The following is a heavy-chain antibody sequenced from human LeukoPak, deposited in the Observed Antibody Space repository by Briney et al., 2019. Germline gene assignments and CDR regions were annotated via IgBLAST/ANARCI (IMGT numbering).Heavy chain of an antibody. V-gene: IGHV4-34*01. D-gene: IGHD3-10*01. CDR1: GGSFSGYY. J-gene: IGHJ4*02. CDR2: INHSGST. CDR3: AANSADYNSLGSSYKV. Sequence: ASETLSLTCAVYGGSFSGYYWSWIRQPPGKGLEWIGEINHSGSTNYNPSLKSRVTISVDTSKNQFSLKLSSVTAADTAVYYCAANSADYNSLGSSYKVWGQGILVTVSS.